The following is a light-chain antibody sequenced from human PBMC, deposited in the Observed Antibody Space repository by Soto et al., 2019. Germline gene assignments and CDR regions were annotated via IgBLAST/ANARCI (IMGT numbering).Light chain of an antibody. V-gene: IGKV3-20*01. CDR1: QSVSSSY. CDR2: GAS. J-gene: IGKJ5*01. Sequence: IVMTQSPATLSVSAGETASLSCRASQSVSSSYLAWYQQKPGQAPRLLIYGASNRATGIPDRFSGSGSGTDFTLTISRLEPEDFAVYYCQQYNDWPRTFGQGTRLEI. CDR3: QQYNDWPRT.